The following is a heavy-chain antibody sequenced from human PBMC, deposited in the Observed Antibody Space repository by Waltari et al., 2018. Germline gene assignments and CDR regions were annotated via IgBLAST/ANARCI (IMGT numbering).Heavy chain of an antibody. CDR2: IYPGDSDT. D-gene: IGHD3-16*01. Sequence: EVQLVQSGAEVKKPGESLKISCKGSGYSFTSYWIGWVRQMPGKGLEWMGSIYPGDSDTRYSPSFQGQVTISADKSISTAYLQWSSLKASDTAMYYCARRGNTLRYYYYMDVWGKGTTVTVSS. J-gene: IGHJ6*03. CDR1: GYSFTSYW. CDR3: ARRGNTLRYYYYMDV. V-gene: IGHV5-51*01.